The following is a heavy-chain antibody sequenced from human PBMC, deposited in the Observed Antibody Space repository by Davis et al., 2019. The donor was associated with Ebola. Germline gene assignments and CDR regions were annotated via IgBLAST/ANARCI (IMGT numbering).Heavy chain of an antibody. J-gene: IGHJ3*02. V-gene: IGHV3-48*01. Sequence: GGSLRLSCAASGLTFSSYSMNWVRQAPGKGPEWVSYISSSSSTIYYADSVKGRFTISRDNAKTALFLQMNSLRAEDTAVYYCAAADIVVVVDGTSYPHAFDTWGQGTVVTVSS. CDR2: ISSSSSTI. D-gene: IGHD2-15*01. CDR3: AAADIVVVVDGTSYPHAFDT. CDR1: GLTFSSYS.